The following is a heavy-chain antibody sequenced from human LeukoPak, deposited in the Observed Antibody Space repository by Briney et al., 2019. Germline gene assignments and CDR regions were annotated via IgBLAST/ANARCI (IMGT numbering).Heavy chain of an antibody. J-gene: IGHJ4*02. CDR3: GYTNNFYH. V-gene: IGHV3-7*01. Sequence: GGSLRLSRVASGLTFSGQWVNWVRQAPGQGVEWVANIKDDGGEKYYVDSVKGGFTISRDDGQNSLSLHMNSVRAEDTAVYYCGYTNNFYHGGQGTLVVVS. CDR1: GLTFSGQW. CDR2: IKDDGGEK. D-gene: IGHD3-16*02.